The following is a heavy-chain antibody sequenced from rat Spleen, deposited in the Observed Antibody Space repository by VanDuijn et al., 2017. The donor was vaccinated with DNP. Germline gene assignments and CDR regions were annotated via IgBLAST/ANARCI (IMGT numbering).Heavy chain of an antibody. Sequence: EVQLVESGGGLVQPGRSLKLSCAASGFTFSDYAMAWVRQAPKKGLEWVATISYDGSRTYYRDSVKGRFTISRDNAKSTLYLQMDSLRSEDTATYYCARHRDYGYKGDYWGQGTLVTVSS. V-gene: IGHV5-17*01. CDR3: ARHRDYGYKGDY. CDR2: ISYDGSRT. J-gene: IGHJ3*01. D-gene: IGHD1-9*01. CDR1: GFTFSDYA.